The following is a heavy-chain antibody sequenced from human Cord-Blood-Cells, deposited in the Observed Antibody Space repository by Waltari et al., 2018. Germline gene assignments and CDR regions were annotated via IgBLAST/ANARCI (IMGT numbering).Heavy chain of an antibody. Sequence: QLQLQESGPGLVKPSETLSLTCTVSGGSISSSSYYWGWIRRPPGKGLEWSGSIYYSGSTYHTPSLKGRVSISVDTSKNQFSLKLSSVTAADTAVYYCARRGFVVVPAAIDYWGQGTLVTVSS. CDR1: GGSISSSSYY. CDR3: ARRGFVVVPAAIDY. D-gene: IGHD2-2*01. V-gene: IGHV4-39*01. J-gene: IGHJ4*02. CDR2: IYYSGST.